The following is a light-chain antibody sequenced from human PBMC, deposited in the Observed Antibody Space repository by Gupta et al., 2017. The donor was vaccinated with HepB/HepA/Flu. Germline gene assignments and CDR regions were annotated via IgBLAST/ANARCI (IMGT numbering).Light chain of an antibody. V-gene: IGKV3D-15*01. CDR1: QNVGRN. CDR3: QQYTKCPIS. Sequence: ETVMTQSPVTLSASPAERVTLSCRASQNVGRNLAWYQQTPGRAPRLHFVGASTRAADVPARCSGGGASTDFTLTSDGLQSEYFVVYFCQQYTKCPISFGGGTTVDIK. J-gene: IGKJ4*01. CDR2: GAS.